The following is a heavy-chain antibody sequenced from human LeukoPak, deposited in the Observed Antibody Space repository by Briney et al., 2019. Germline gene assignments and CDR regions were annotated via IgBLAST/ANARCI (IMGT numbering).Heavy chain of an antibody. CDR2: IYYNGYT. D-gene: IGHD3-10*01. CDR3: ARDGHYYGSGSLYFDY. J-gene: IGHJ4*02. V-gene: IGHV4-59*12. CDR1: GGSIHSYF. Sequence: SETLSLTCTVPGGSIHSYFWSWIRQPPGKGLEWLGFIYYNGYTKYSPSLKSRVTISVDTSKNQFSLKLSSVTAADTAVYYCARDGHYYGSGSLYFDYWGQGTLVTVSS.